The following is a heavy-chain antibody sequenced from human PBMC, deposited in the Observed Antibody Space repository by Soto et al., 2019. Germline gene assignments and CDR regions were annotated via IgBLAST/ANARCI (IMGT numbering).Heavy chain of an antibody. D-gene: IGHD1-1*01. CDR2: VDADGSGT. CDR1: GFSFSSYV. CDR3: AGASGWKFDY. J-gene: IGHJ4*02. Sequence: PWGSLRLSCAASGFSFSSYVMHWVRQAPGTGLVWVSRVDADGSGTTYAGSVKGRFSISRDNAKNTVSLQMNNLRAEDTAVYYCAGASGWKFDYWGLGVLVTVTP. V-gene: IGHV3-74*01.